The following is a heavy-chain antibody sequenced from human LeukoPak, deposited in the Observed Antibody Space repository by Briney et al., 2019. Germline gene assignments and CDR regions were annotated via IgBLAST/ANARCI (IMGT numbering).Heavy chain of an antibody. D-gene: IGHD3-22*01. CDR3: ARDTSDSSVDDAFDI. J-gene: IGHJ3*02. V-gene: IGHV3-30*14. CDR2: ISYDGSNK. CDR1: GFTFSSYA. Sequence: GGSLRLSCAASGFTFSSYAMHWVRQAPGKGLEWVAVISYDGSNKYYADSVKGRFTISGDNSKNTLYLQMNSLRAEDTAVYYCARDTSDSSVDDAFDIWGRGTMVTVSS.